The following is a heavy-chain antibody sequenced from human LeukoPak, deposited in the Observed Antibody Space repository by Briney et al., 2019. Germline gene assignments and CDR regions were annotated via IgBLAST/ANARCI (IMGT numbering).Heavy chain of an antibody. D-gene: IGHD6-13*01. CDR2: IYPGDSDT. Sequence: GESLKISCKGSGYNFISYWIGWVRQMLGKGLEWMGIIYPGDSDTRYSPSFQGQVTISADKPISTAYLQWRSLKASDSAMYYCARRIAGSGVDYWGQGTLVTVSS. V-gene: IGHV5-51*01. CDR1: GYNFISYW. CDR3: ARRIAGSGVDY. J-gene: IGHJ4*02.